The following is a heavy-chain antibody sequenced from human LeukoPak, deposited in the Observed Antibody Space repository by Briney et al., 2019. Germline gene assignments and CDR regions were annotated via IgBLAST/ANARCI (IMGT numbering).Heavy chain of an antibody. Sequence: TSETLSLTCAVYGGSFSGYYWSWIRQPPGKGLEWIGEINHSGSTNYNPSLKSRVTISVDTSKNQFSLKLSSVTAADTAVYYCARGTGDSSLNFDYWGQGTLVTVSS. CDR1: GGSFSGYY. CDR3: ARGTGDSSLNFDY. J-gene: IGHJ4*02. V-gene: IGHV4-34*01. CDR2: INHSGST. D-gene: IGHD6-13*01.